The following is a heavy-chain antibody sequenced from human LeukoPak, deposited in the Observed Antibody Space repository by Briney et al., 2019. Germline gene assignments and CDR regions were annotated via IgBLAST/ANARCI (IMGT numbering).Heavy chain of an antibody. CDR3: ARHKLRSPFDY. J-gene: IGHJ4*02. V-gene: IGHV4-59*08. D-gene: IGHD3-3*01. CDR2: IYYSGTT. Sequence: PSETLSLTCTVSGGSISSHYWSWIRQPPGEGLEWIGYIYYSGTTKYIPSLQSRVTISVDTSKTQFSLKLSSVTAADTAVYYCARHKLRSPFDYWGQGTLVTVSS. CDR1: GGSISSHY.